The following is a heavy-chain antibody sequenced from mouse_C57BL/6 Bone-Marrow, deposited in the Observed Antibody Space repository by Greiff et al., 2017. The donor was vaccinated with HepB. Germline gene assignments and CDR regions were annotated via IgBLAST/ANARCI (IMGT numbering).Heavy chain of an antibody. J-gene: IGHJ4*01. CDR2: IDPNSGGT. Sequence: QVQLQQPGAKLVKPGASVKLSCKASGYTFTSYWMHWVKQRPGRGLEWIGRIDPNSGGTKYNEKFKSKATLTVDKPSSTAYMQLSSLTSEDSAVYYCARSAYYSNYCAMDYWGQGTSVTVSS. D-gene: IGHD2-5*01. CDR3: ARSAYYSNYCAMDY. V-gene: IGHV1-72*01. CDR1: GYTFTSYW.